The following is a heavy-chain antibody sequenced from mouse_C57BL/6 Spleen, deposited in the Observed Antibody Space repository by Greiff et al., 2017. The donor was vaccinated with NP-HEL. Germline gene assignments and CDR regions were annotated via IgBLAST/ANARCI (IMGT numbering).Heavy chain of an antibody. CDR3: ARDLGYSNDVRFAY. D-gene: IGHD2-12*01. CDR1: GFTFSSYA. Sequence: EVKLMESGGGLVKPGGSLKLSCAASGFTFSSYAMSWVRQTPEKRLEWVATISDGGSYTYYPDNVKGRFTISRDNAKNNLYLQMSHLKSEDTAMYYCARDLGYSNDVRFAYWGQGTLVTVSA. J-gene: IGHJ3*01. V-gene: IGHV5-4*01. CDR2: ISDGGSYT.